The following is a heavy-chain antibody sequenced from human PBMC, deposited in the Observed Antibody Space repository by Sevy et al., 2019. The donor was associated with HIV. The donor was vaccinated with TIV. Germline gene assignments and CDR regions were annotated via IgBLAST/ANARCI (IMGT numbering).Heavy chain of an antibody. V-gene: IGHV1-18*01. CDR2: ISPHNSDT. D-gene: IGHD2-15*01. CDR1: GYTFNTYR. Sequence: ASVKVSCKASGYTFNTYRITWVRQAHGQGLEWMGWISPHNSDTKYSQKLQGRVTMITETSTSTAHMELRSLRSDDTAVYYCARAYCSGGRCYSLAFWGQGTLVTVSS. J-gene: IGHJ4*02. CDR3: ARAYCSGGRCYSLAF.